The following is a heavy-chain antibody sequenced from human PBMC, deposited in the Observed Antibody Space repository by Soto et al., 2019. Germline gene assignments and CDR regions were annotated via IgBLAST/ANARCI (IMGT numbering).Heavy chain of an antibody. CDR3: ARGRGTIFGVVPYPRYYYYYYYMDV. J-gene: IGHJ6*03. CDR1: GGPFRGYY. V-gene: IGHV4-34*01. Sequence: QVELQQWGAGLLKPSETLSLTCAVYGGPFRGYYWCWIRQPPGKRLEWIGEINHSGSTHYNPSLKSPVTISVGTSKNRFSLKLSAVTAAGTAVYYCARGRGTIFGVVPYPRYYYYYYYMDVWGKGTTVTVSS. CDR2: INHSGST. D-gene: IGHD3-3*01.